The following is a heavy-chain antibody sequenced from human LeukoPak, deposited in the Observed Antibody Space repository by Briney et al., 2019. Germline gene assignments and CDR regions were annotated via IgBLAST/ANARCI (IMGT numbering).Heavy chain of an antibody. Sequence: GRSLRLSCAASGFTFDDYAMHWVRQAPGKGLEWVSGISWNSGSIGYADSVKGRFTISRDNAKNSLYLQMNSLRAEDTAVYYCARGKQYFYGMDVWGQGTTVTVSS. V-gene: IGHV3-9*01. CDR3: ARGKQYFYGMDV. CDR1: GFTFDDYA. J-gene: IGHJ6*02. CDR2: ISWNSGSI.